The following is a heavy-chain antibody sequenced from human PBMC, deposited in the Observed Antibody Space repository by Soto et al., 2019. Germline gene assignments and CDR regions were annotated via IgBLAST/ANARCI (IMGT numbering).Heavy chain of an antibody. Sequence: GGSLRLSCAASGFTFSSYSMNWVRQAPGKGLEWVSYISSSSSTIYYADSVKGRFTISRDNAKNSLYLQMNSLRDEDTAVYYCARDSPYYDFWSGTDAFDIWGQGTMVTVSS. CDR2: ISSSSSTI. J-gene: IGHJ3*02. CDR1: GFTFSSYS. CDR3: ARDSPYYDFWSGTDAFDI. D-gene: IGHD3-3*01. V-gene: IGHV3-48*02.